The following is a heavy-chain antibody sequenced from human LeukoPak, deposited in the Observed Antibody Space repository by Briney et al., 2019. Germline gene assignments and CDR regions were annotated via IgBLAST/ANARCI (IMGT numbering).Heavy chain of an antibody. CDR1: GFPFGDYG. V-gene: IGHV3-20*04. D-gene: IGHD4-17*01. J-gene: IGHJ4*02. CDR3: ARGTNYGDYVFGY. CDR2: LNWNGGST. Sequence: TGGSLRLSCAASGFPFGDYGMSWVRRLPGKGLEWVSSLNWNGGSTTYADSVKGRFTISRDNAKNSLYLQMNSLRAEDTALYYCARGTNYGDYVFGYWGQGTLVTVSS.